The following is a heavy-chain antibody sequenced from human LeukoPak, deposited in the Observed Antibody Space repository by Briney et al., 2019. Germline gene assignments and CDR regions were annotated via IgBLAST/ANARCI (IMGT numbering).Heavy chain of an antibody. V-gene: IGHV3-9*01. Sequence: PGGSLRLSCAASGFTFDDYAMHWVRQAPGRGLEWVSGISWNSGSIGYADSVKGRFTISRDNAKNSLYLQMNSLRAEDTALYYCAKGFSSSWYGVFDYWGQGTLVTVSS. CDR2: ISWNSGSI. J-gene: IGHJ4*02. D-gene: IGHD6-13*01. CDR3: AKGFSSSWYGVFDY. CDR1: GFTFDDYA.